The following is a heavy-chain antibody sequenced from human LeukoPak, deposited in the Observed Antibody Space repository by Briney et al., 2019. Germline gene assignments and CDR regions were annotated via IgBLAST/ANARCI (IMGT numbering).Heavy chain of an antibody. D-gene: IGHD4-23*01. J-gene: IGHJ4*02. Sequence: PSETLSLTCTVSGGSLSNFYWSWIRQPPGTGLEWSGYIFSSGSSHYNPSLQSRVTISVDTSKNQFSLNLNSVTAADTAVYYCTRHPGGNAAHRFDYWGQGFLVTVSS. CDR3: TRHPGGNAAHRFDY. CDR1: GGSLSNFY. V-gene: IGHV4-59*08. CDR2: IFSSGSS.